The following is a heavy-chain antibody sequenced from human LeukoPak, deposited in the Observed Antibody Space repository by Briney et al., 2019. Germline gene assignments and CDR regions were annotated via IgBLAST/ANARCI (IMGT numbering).Heavy chain of an antibody. Sequence: SETLSLTCTVSGGSISSGGYYWSCIRQPPGKGLECIGYIYHSGSTYYNPSLKSRVTISVDRSKNQFSLKLSSVTAADTAVYYCARAGYSYGWGAFDIWGQGTMVTVSS. V-gene: IGHV4-30-2*01. CDR1: GGSISSGGYY. D-gene: IGHD5-18*01. CDR2: IYHSGST. CDR3: ARAGYSYGWGAFDI. J-gene: IGHJ3*02.